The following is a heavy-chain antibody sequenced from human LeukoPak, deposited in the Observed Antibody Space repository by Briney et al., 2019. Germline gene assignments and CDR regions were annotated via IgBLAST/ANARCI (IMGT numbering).Heavy chain of an antibody. Sequence: GGSLRLSCAASGFTFSSYSMNWVRQAPGKGLEWVSSISSSSYIYYADSVKGRFTISRDNAKNSLYLQMNSLRAEDTAVYYCARDHRKDVDTAMVDGMDVWGQGTTVTVSS. D-gene: IGHD5-18*01. V-gene: IGHV3-21*01. CDR1: GFTFSSYS. CDR2: ISSSSYI. J-gene: IGHJ6*01. CDR3: ARDHRKDVDTAMVDGMDV.